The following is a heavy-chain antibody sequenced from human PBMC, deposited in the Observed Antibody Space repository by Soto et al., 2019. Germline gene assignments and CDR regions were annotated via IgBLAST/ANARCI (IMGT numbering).Heavy chain of an antibody. CDR3: ARSPYGGYVFDS. J-gene: IGHJ4*02. CDR1: GFTFSSYW. V-gene: IGHV3-7*01. D-gene: IGHD5-12*01. Sequence: LRLSCAASGFTFSSYWMTWVRQAPGKGLEWVANIKQDGSEKYHVDSVKGRFTISRDNAKNSLYLQMNSLRDEDTAVYYCARSPYGGYVFDSWGQGTLVTVSS. CDR2: IKQDGSEK.